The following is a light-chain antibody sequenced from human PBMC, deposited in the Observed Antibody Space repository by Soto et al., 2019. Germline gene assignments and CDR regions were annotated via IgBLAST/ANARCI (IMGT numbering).Light chain of an antibody. V-gene: IGKV3-20*01. J-gene: IGKJ4*01. CDR1: QSVDSKY. CDR3: QHYGSPLT. CDR2: AAS. Sequence: EIVLTQSPGTLSLSPGERATLSCRASQSVDSKYLAWYQQKPGQAPRILIFAASSRATGIPDRFSGSGSGTDFTLTISRLEPEDFAVYYCQHYGSPLTFGGGTKVDIK.